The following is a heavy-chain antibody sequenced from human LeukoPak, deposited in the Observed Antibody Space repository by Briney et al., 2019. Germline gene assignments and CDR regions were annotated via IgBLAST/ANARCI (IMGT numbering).Heavy chain of an antibody. D-gene: IGHD3-10*01. V-gene: IGHV3-23*01. CDR2: ISGSGGST. J-gene: IGHJ4*02. Sequence: GGSLRLSCAASGFTFSSYGMSWVRQAPEKGLEWVSGISGSGGSTYYADSVKGRFTISRDNFKDTLYLQMRSLSAEDTAVYYCAKDLSWFGGSLATFGYWGQGTLATVSS. CDR1: GFTFSSYG. CDR3: AKDLSWFGGSLATFGY.